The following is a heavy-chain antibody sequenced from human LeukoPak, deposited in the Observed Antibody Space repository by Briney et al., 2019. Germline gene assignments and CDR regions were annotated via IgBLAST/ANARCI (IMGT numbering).Heavy chain of an antibody. V-gene: IGHV5-51*01. CDR2: VYPADCDT. Sequence: GAPLHISYQISGYLFTTYWIAWVRRLPGKGVEWMGVVYPADCDTKYSPSFQRQVPFSVDKSITTAYLQWNSLKASDTAIYYCARRPAFYFDYWGQGTLVTVSS. CDR1: GYLFTTYW. J-gene: IGHJ4*02. CDR3: ARRPAFYFDY. D-gene: IGHD6-6*01.